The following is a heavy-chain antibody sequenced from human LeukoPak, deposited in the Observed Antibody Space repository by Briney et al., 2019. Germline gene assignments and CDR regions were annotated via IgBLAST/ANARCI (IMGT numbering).Heavy chain of an antibody. J-gene: IGHJ5*02. Sequence: SETLSLTCAVYGGSFSGYYWSWIRQPPGKGLEWIGEINHSGSTNYNPSLKSRVTISVDTSKNQFSPKLSSVTAADTAVYYCARHRTRGYSYGYGWFDPWGQGTLVTVSS. CDR2: INHSGST. CDR3: ARHRTRGYSYGYGWFDP. CDR1: GGSFSGYY. V-gene: IGHV4-34*01. D-gene: IGHD5-18*01.